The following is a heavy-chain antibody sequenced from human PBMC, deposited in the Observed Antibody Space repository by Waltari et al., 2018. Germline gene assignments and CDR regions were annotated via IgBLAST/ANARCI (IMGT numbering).Heavy chain of an antibody. Sequence: QVQLVESGGGVVQTGESLRLSCTVSGLDFKIYNMHWIRQTQGRGLEWVAFTCVDERDKQYAYSGRGRFSISRYNSKYTLYLDMYRLRPDDAAVYYCAREGLRPNTEDYRGNGAYDFWGRGTKVTVSS. CDR3: AREGLRPNTEDYRGNGAYDF. V-gene: IGHV3-30*02. CDR1: GLDFKIYN. J-gene: IGHJ3*01. CDR2: TCVDERDK. D-gene: IGHD2-8*01.